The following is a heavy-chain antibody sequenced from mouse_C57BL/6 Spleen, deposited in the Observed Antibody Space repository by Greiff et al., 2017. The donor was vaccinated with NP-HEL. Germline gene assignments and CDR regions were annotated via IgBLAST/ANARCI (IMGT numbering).Heavy chain of an antibody. Sequence: EVQLQQSGPELVKPGASVKIPCKASGYTFTDYNMDWVKQSHGKSLEWIGDINPNNGGTIYNQKFKGKATLTVDKSSSTAYMELRSLTSEDTAVYYCARCRMGYSPYAMDYWGQRTSVTVSS. V-gene: IGHV1-18*01. CDR3: ARCRMGYSPYAMDY. D-gene: IGHD2-3*01. CDR2: INPNNGGT. CDR1: GYTFTDYN. J-gene: IGHJ4*01.